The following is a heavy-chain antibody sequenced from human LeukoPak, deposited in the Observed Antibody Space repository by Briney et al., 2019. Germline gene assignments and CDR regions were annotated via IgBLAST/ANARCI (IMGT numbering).Heavy chain of an antibody. CDR3: ARRGGAGRSFDY. CDR1: GESLNYYY. CDR2: IYYSGST. J-gene: IGHJ4*02. Sequence: PSDTLSLTCAVYGESLNYYYWSWIRQPPGKGLEWIGNIYYSGSTNYNPPLKSRVTISVDTSKNQFSLKVGSVTAADTAVYYCARRGGAGRSFDYWGQGTLVTVSS. V-gene: IGHV4-59*07. D-gene: IGHD2-21*01.